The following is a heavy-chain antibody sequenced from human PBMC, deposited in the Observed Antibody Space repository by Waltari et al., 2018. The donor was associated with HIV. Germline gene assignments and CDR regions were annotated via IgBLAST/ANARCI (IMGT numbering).Heavy chain of an antibody. D-gene: IGHD3-10*01. V-gene: IGHV3-20*04. CDR2: INCNGGST. CDR3: ARDYGSGSYYNY. J-gene: IGHJ4*02. CDR1: GFYFGGFG. Sequence: EVQLVESGGGVVRHGGSLGPSCVAYGFYFGGFGMSWVRQAPGKGLEWVSGINCNGGSTGYADSVKGRFSISRDNAKNSLYLQMNSLRAEDTALYYCARDYGSGSYYNYWGQGTLVTVSS.